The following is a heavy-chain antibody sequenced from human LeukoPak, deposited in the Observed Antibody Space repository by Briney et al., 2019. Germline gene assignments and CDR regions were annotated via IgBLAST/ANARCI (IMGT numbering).Heavy chain of an antibody. CDR3: ASRGLSGPGFDY. CDR1: GGSISSSSYY. J-gene: IGHJ4*02. D-gene: IGHD3-10*01. Sequence: SETLSLTCTVYGGSISSSSYYWGWIRQPPGKGLEWIGSIYYSGSTYYNPSLKSRVTISVDTSKNQFSLKLSSVTAADTAVYYCASRGLSGPGFDYWGQGTLVTVSS. V-gene: IGHV4-39*01. CDR2: IYYSGST.